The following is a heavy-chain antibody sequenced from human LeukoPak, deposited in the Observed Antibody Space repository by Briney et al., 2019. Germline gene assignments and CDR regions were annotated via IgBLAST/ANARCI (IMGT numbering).Heavy chain of an antibody. J-gene: IGHJ5*02. CDR2: IYHCGST. CDR3: ARDLGSGWPEGWFDP. CDR1: GGSLSSRNW. D-gene: IGHD6-19*01. V-gene: IGHV4-4*02. Sequence: PSETLSLTCAVSGGSLSSRNWWSWVGPPPGKGLEWIGEIYHCGSTNYNPSLKSRVTISVDKSKNQFSLKLSSVTAADTAVYYCARDLGSGWPEGWFDPWGQGTLVTVSS.